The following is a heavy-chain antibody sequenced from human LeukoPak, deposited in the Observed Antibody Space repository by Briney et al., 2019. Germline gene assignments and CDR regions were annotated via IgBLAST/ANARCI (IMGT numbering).Heavy chain of an antibody. V-gene: IGHV4-59*01. CDR3: ARLRITIFGVATENAFDI. CDR2: IYYSGST. D-gene: IGHD3-3*01. Sequence: SETLSLTCTVSGGSISSYYWSWIRQPPGKGLEWIGYIYYSGSTNYNPSLKSRVTISVDTSKNQFSLKLSSVTAADTAVYYCARLRITIFGVATENAFDIWGQGTMVTVSS. CDR1: GGSISSYY. J-gene: IGHJ3*02.